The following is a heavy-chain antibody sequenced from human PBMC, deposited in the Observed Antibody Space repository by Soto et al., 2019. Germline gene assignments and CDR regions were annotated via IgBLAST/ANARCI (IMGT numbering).Heavy chain of an antibody. CDR1: GGSVSSGDYY. J-gene: IGHJ5*02. CDR2: IYYSGST. D-gene: IGHD5-18*01. CDR3: ARIPVDTYMINWFDP. V-gene: IGHV4-61*08. Sequence: SETLSLTCTVSGGSVSSGDYYWSWIRQPPGKGLEWIGYIYYSGSTNYNPSLKSRVSISLDTSKNQFSLRLTSVTAADTAVYYCARIPVDTYMINWFDPWGPGTLVTVSS.